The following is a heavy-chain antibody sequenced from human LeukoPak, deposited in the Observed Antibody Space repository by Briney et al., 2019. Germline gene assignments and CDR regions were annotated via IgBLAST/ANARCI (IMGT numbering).Heavy chain of an antibody. Sequence: GGSLRLFCAASGFTFSSYTMNWVRQAPGKGLEWVSSISSSSSYIYYADSVKGRFTISRDNAKNSLYLQMNSLRAEDTAVYYCARVEMATIRGGGDYWGQGTLVTVSS. V-gene: IGHV3-21*01. CDR1: GFTFSSYT. J-gene: IGHJ4*02. CDR2: ISSSSSYI. D-gene: IGHD5-24*01. CDR3: ARVEMATIRGGGDY.